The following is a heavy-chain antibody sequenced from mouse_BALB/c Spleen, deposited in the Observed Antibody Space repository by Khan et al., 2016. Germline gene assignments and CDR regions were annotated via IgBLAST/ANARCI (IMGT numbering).Heavy chain of an antibody. V-gene: IGHV3-2*02. CDR1: GYSITSDYA. CDR3: TRSPTATRYFDV. D-gene: IGHD1-2*01. Sequence: EVQLQESGPGLVKPSQSLSLTCTVTGYSITSDYAWNWIRQFPGNKLEWMGYIRYSGSTTYNPSLKSRISITRDTSKNQFFLQLYSVNTEDTATEYCTRSPTATRYFDVWGAGTTVTVSS. CDR2: IRYSGST. J-gene: IGHJ1*01.